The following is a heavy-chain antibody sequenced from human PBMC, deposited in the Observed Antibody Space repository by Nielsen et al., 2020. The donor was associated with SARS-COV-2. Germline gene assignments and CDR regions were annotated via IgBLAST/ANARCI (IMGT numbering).Heavy chain of an antibody. Sequence: GESLKISCAVSGFDFSNHGMHWVRQAPGKGLEWVASITMSGAYMYYADSVRGRFTVSRDNSKNTVFLQMNSLRAEDTALYYCAKGFGETFDSWGQGSLVTVSS. J-gene: IGHJ4*02. V-gene: IGHV3-21*04. CDR3: AKGFGETFDS. D-gene: IGHD3-10*01. CDR2: ITMSGAYM. CDR1: GFDFSNHG.